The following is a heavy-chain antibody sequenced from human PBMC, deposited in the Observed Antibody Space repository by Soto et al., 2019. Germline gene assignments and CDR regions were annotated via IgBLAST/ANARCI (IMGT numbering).Heavy chain of an antibody. CDR1: GGSFSGYY. V-gene: IGHV4-34*01. J-gene: IGHJ4*02. CDR3: ARAYRYSSSSKKFDY. D-gene: IGHD6-6*01. Sequence: QVQLQQWGAGLLKPSETLSLTCAVYGGSFSGYYWSWIRQPPGKGLEWIGEINHSGSTNYNPSLKSRVTISVDTSKNQFSLKLSSVTAADTAVYYCARAYRYSSSSKKFDYWGQGTLVTVSS. CDR2: INHSGST.